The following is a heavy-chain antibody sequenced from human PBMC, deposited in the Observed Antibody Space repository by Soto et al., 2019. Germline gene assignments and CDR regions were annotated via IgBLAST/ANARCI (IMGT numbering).Heavy chain of an antibody. D-gene: IGHD1-26*01. CDR2: IWYDGSNK. CDR3: ARVGQSIVGATRVSAFDI. CDR1: GFTFSSYG. V-gene: IGHV3-33*01. Sequence: GGSLRLSCAASGFTFSSYGMHWVRQAPGKGLEWVAVIWYDGSNKYYADSVKGRFTISRDNSKNTLYLQMNSLRAEDTAVYYCARVGQSIVGATRVSAFDIWGQGTMVTVSS. J-gene: IGHJ3*02.